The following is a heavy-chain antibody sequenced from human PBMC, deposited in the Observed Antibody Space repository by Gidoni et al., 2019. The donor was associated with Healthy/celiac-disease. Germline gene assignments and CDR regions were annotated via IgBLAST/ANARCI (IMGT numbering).Heavy chain of an antibody. CDR1: GFTFSSYA. CDR2: ISSNGGST. Sequence: EVQLVESGGGLVQPGGSLRPSCSASGFTFSSYAMHWVRQAPGKGLEYVSAISSNGGSTYYADSVKGRFTISRDNSKNTLYLQMSSLRAEDTAVYYCASTVTTAFDYWGQGTLVTVSS. CDR3: ASTVTTAFDY. D-gene: IGHD4-17*01. V-gene: IGHV3-64D*06. J-gene: IGHJ4*02.